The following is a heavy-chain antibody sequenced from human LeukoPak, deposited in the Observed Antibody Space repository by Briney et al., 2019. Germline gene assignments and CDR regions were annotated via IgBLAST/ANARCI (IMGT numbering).Heavy chain of an antibody. J-gene: IGHJ4*02. CDR3: ARVAARGLTYYDILTGYCPSDY. CDR2: IWYDGSNK. CDR1: GFSFSSYC. V-gene: IGHV3-33*01. D-gene: IGHD3-9*01. Sequence: RGSLTLSCAASGFSFSSYCMHWVRQAPGNGREWVAVIWYDGSNKYYAGSVKGRFTISRDNSKNTLCLQMNSLRAEDTAVYYCARVAARGLTYYDILTGYCPSDYWGQGTLVTVSS.